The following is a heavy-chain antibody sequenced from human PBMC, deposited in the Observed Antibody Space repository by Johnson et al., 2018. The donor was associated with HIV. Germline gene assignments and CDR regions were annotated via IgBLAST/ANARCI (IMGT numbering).Heavy chain of an antibody. CDR3: AREEVVVAATQDDAFDI. D-gene: IGHD2-15*01. J-gene: IGHJ3*02. Sequence: VQLVESGGGLVQPGGSLRLSCAASGFTFSSYDMHWVRQATGKGLEWVSAIGIAGDTYYPGSVKGRFSISRENAKNSFYLQMNSLRAGDTAVYYCAREEVVVAATQDDAFDIWGQGTMVTVSS. CDR2: IGIAGDT. V-gene: IGHV3-13*01. CDR1: GFTFSSYD.